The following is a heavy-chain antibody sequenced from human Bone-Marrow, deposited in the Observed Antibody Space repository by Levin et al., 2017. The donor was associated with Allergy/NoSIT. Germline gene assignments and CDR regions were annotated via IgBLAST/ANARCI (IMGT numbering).Heavy chain of an antibody. CDR1: GYTFTGYY. CDR3: ARDRAVYYYGSGSSTFDY. V-gene: IGHV1-2*02. Sequence: ASVKVSCKASGYTFTGYYMHWVRQAPGQGLEWMGWINPNSGGTNYAQKFQGRVTMTRDTSISTAYMELSRLRSDDTAVYYCARDRAVYYYGSGSSTFDYWGQGTLVTVSS. D-gene: IGHD3-10*01. J-gene: IGHJ4*02. CDR2: INPNSGGT.